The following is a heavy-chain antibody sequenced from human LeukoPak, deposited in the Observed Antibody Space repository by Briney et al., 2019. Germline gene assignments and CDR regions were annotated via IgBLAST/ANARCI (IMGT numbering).Heavy chain of an antibody. CDR2: ISYDGRNK. Sequence: GRSLRLSCAASGFTFSSYGMHWVRQAPGKGLEWVAVISYDGRNKYYADSVKGRFTISRDNSKNTLYLQMNSLRAEDTAVYYCAKDRYSSGWLVDPWGQGTLVTVSS. V-gene: IGHV3-30*18. CDR3: AKDRYSSGWLVDP. CDR1: GFTFSSYG. J-gene: IGHJ5*02. D-gene: IGHD6-19*01.